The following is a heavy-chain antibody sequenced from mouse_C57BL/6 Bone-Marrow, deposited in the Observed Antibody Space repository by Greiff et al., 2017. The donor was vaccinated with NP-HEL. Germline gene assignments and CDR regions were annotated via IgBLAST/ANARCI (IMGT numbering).Heavy chain of an antibody. D-gene: IGHD1-1*01. V-gene: IGHV1-75*01. CDR1: GYTFTDYY. CDR2: IFPGSGST. CDR3: ARGGGTVVAPYAMDY. Sequence: QVQLQQSGPELVKPGASVKISCKASGYTFTDYYINWVKQRPGQGLEWIGWIFPGSGSTYYNEKFKGKATLTVDKSSSTAYMLLSSLTSEDSAVYFCARGGGTVVAPYAMDYWGQGTSVTVSS. J-gene: IGHJ4*01.